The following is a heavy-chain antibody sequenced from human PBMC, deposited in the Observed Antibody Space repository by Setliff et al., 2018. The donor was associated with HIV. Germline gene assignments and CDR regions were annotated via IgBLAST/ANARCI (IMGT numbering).Heavy chain of an antibody. V-gene: IGHV5-51*01. J-gene: IGHJ3*01. CDR2: IYPSDSNI. CDR3: VRRDGRLLKGFDF. D-gene: IGHD2-21*02. Sequence: PGESLKISCKGSQYTFTTYWIGWVRQVPGRGLEWMAPIYPSDSNIYYNPSFQDRVTISVEKPIATAYLQWSSLKTSDTAIYYCVRRDGRLLKGFDFWGQGTMVTVSS. CDR1: QYTFTTYW.